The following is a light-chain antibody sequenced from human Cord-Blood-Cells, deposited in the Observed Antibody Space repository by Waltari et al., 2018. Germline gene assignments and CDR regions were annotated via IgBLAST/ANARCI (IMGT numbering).Light chain of an antibody. J-gene: IGKJ2*01. CDR2: DAS. CDR3: QQRSNWPYT. Sequence: EIVLTQSPATLSLSPGERATLSCRASQSVSSYLAWYQQKPGQAPRLLIYDASNRATGTPARFSGSGSVTDFTLTISSLEPEDFAVYYCQQRSNWPYTFGQGTKLEIK. V-gene: IGKV3-11*01. CDR1: QSVSSY.